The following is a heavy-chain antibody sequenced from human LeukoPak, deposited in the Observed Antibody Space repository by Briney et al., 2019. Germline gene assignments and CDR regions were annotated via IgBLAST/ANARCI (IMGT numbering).Heavy chain of an antibody. CDR2: VRNDGFDT. Sequence: GTSVRLSCVTSGFTFTNDGFHWLRQAADKGLEWVAFVRNDGFDTYHSNSVKGRFSISRDDSKNTVYLQMNSLRAEDTALYYCARDRGKDYFGDWGQGTQVTVSS. CDR1: GFTFTNDG. J-gene: IGHJ4*02. D-gene: IGHD4-23*01. V-gene: IGHV3-33*01. CDR3: ARDRGKDYFGD.